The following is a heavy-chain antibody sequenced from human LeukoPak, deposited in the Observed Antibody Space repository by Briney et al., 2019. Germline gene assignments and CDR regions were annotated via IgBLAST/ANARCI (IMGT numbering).Heavy chain of an antibody. CDR3: ARGRTRQQLGRHNYYYYYYMDV. J-gene: IGHJ6*03. CDR2: INWNGGST. Sequence: PGGSLRLSCAASGFTFDDYGMSWVRQAPGKGLEWVSGINWNGGSTGYADSVKGRFTISRDNAKNSLYLQMNSLRAEDTALYHCARGRTRQQLGRHNYYYYYYMDVWGKGTTVTISS. V-gene: IGHV3-20*01. CDR1: GFTFDDYG. D-gene: IGHD6-13*01.